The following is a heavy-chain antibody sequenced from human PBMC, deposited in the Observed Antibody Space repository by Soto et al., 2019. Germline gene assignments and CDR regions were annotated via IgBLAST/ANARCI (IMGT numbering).Heavy chain of an antibody. CDR2: FDPEDGET. J-gene: IGHJ4*02. CDR3: ATGRHYYDSSGYYYRDY. Sequence: ASVKVSCKVSGYTLTELSMHWVRQAPGKGLEWMGGFDPEDGETIYAQKFQGRVTMTEDTSTDTAYMELSSLRSEDTAVYHCATGRHYYDSSGYYYRDYWGQGTLVTVSS. D-gene: IGHD3-22*01. CDR1: GYTLTELS. V-gene: IGHV1-24*01.